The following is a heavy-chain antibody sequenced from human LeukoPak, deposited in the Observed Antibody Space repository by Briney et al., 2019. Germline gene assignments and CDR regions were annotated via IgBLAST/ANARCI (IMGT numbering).Heavy chain of an antibody. V-gene: IGHV1-69*05. CDR1: GGTFSSYA. CDR3: ARAGIAARGDNYYMDV. D-gene: IGHD6-13*01. CDR2: IIPIFSTA. Sequence: ASVKVSCKASGGTFSSYAIGWVRQAPGQGLEWMGGIIPIFSTANYALKFQGRVTITTDESTSTAYMELSSLRSEDTAVYYCARAGIAARGDNYYMDVWGKGTTVTVSS. J-gene: IGHJ6*03.